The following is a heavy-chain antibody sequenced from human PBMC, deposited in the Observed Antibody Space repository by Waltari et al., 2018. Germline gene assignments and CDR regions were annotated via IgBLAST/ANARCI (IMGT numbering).Heavy chain of an antibody. CDR2: INPIFGTA. V-gene: IGHV1-69*01. Sequence: QVQLVQSGAEVKKPGASVKVSCKASGYTFTGYYMQWVRQAPGQGLEWMGRINPIFGTANYAQKFQGRVTITTDESTSTAYMELSSLRSEDTAVYYCARCYEPNYYGMDVWGQGTTVTVSS. D-gene: IGHD2-2*01. J-gene: IGHJ6*02. CDR3: ARCYEPNYYGMDV. CDR1: GYTFTGYY.